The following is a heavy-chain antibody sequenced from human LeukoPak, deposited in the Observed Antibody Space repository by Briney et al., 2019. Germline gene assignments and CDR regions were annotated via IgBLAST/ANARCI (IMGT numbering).Heavy chain of an antibody. CDR2: IYYRGTT. D-gene: IGHD1-1*01. V-gene: IGHV4-59*01. CDR1: GGSTSDYY. J-gene: IGHJ4*02. Sequence: PSETLSRTCTVSGGSTSDYYWNWLRQPPGKGLEWIGYIYYRGTTNYNPSLNSRVTISLDSSKNQFSLRLNSVTAADTAIYYCARGPPRTGRERFFDYWGQGTLVSVSS. CDR3: ARGPPRTGRERFFDY.